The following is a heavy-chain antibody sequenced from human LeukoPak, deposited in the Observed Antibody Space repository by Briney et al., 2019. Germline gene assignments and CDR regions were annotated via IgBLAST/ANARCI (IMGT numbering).Heavy chain of an antibody. CDR2: ISYDGNIR. V-gene: IGHV3-30*18. CDR3: AKLSDSSGYYWQPHFDY. Sequence: GGSLRLSCAASGFTFSRSWMHWVRQPPGKGLEWVAVISYDGNIRYYADSVKGRFTISRDNSRNTLYLQMNSLRAEDTALYYCAKLSDSSGYYWQPHFDYWGQGTLVTVSS. D-gene: IGHD3-22*01. CDR1: GFTFSRSW. J-gene: IGHJ4*02.